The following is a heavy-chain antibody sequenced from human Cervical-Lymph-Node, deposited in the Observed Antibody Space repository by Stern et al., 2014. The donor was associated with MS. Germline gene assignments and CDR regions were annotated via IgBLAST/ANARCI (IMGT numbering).Heavy chain of an antibody. CDR1: GFNFSPYG. D-gene: IGHD1-1*01. CDR3: ARNKQLDY. Sequence: VQLVESGGGVVQPGRSLKLSCAASGFNFSPYGIHWVRQAPGKGLEWVAVISSDGAKQRYADSVKARVAISRDNSKSTLYLQMNSLRDEDTAVYYCARNKQLDYWGQGALVTVSS. J-gene: IGHJ4*02. V-gene: IGHV3-30*03. CDR2: ISSDGAKQ.